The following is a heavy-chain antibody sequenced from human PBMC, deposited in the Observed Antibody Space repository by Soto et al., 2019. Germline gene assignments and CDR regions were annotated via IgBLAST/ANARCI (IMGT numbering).Heavy chain of an antibody. CDR2: LYYSGST. V-gene: IGHV4-59*08. Sequence: SETLSLTCTVSGGSISSFYWTWIRQPPGKGLEWIGYLYYSGSTNYNPSLKSRVTISVDTSKNQFSLKLSSVTAADTAVYYCARHLNYYYMEVWGKGTTVTLSS. CDR1: GGSISSFY. CDR3: ARHLNYYYMEV. J-gene: IGHJ6*03.